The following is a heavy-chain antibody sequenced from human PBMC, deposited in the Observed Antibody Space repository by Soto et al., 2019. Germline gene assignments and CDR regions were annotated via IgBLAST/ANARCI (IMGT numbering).Heavy chain of an antibody. J-gene: IGHJ4*02. CDR1: GGSISSSNW. CDR3: GRGGGRTVTTRGYYFDY. Sequence: QVQLQESGPGLVKPSGTLSLTCAVSGGSISSSNWWSWVRQPPGKGLEWIGEIYYSGSTYYNPSLKSRVTISVDTSKNQFSLKLSSVTAADAGVYYCGRGGGRTVTTRGYYFDYWGQGTLVTVSS. V-gene: IGHV4-4*02. D-gene: IGHD4-17*01. CDR2: IYYSGST.